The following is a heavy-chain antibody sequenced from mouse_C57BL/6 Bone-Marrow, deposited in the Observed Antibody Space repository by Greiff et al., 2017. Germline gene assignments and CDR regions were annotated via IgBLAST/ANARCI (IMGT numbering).Heavy chain of an antibody. Sequence: EVKLQESGAGLVMPGGSLKLSCAASGFTFSSYAMSWVRPTPEKRLEWVAYISSGGDYIYYADTVKGRFTISRDNARNTTYLQMSSPKSEDTTRHYCTSVATTVVVPCDYWGQGTTLTVSS. J-gene: IGHJ2*01. CDR2: ISSGGDYI. D-gene: IGHD1-1*01. CDR3: TSVATTVVVPCDY. CDR1: GFTFSSYA. V-gene: IGHV5-9-1*02.